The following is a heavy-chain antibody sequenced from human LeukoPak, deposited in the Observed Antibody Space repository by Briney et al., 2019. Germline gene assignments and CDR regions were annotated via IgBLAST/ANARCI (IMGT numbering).Heavy chain of an antibody. V-gene: IGHV3-48*02. CDR3: AREAGAGNDY. CDR1: GFTLRTYS. CDR2: ISSSSSNI. Sequence: GGSLRLSCAASGFTLRTYSMNWVRQAPGKGLEWVSYISSSSSNIYYADSAKGRFTVSRDNAKNSLYLQMNSLRDEDTAVYYCAREAGAGNDYWGQGTLVTVSS. J-gene: IGHJ4*02. D-gene: IGHD1-26*01.